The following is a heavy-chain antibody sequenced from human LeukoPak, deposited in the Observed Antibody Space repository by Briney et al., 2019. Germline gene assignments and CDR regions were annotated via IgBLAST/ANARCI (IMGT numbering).Heavy chain of an antibody. D-gene: IGHD6-13*01. Sequence: ASVNVSCKASGYTFTGYYMHLVRQAPGQGLEWMGWINPNSGGTNYAQKFQGRVTMTRDTSISTGYVEVSRLRSDDTAVYYCARGYDYFDYWGQGTLVTVSS. CDR3: ARGYDYFDY. V-gene: IGHV1-2*02. J-gene: IGHJ4*02. CDR2: INPNSGGT. CDR1: GYTFTGYY.